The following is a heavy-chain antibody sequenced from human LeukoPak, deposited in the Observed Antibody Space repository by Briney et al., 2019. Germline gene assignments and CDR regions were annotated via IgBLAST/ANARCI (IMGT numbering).Heavy chain of an antibody. Sequence: GGSLRLSCAASGFTFSSYAMSWVRQAPGKGLEWVSAISGSGGSTYYADSVKGRFTISRDNSKNTLYLQMNNLRAEDTAVYYCAKATIVVVVAAYYFDYWGQGTLVTVSS. CDR2: ISGSGGST. CDR1: GFTFSSYA. J-gene: IGHJ4*02. CDR3: AKATIVVVVAAYYFDY. V-gene: IGHV3-23*01. D-gene: IGHD2-15*01.